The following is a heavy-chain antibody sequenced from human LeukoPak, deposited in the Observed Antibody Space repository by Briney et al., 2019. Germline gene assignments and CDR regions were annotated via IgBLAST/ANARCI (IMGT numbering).Heavy chain of an antibody. CDR1: GFTFSSYG. CDR3: ATAANFDY. J-gene: IGHJ4*02. V-gene: IGHV3-30*03. Sequence: GGSLRLSCAASGFTFSSYGMHWVRQAPGKGLERVAFMSYDERNKYYGDSVKGRFTISRDISKNTLYLQMDSLRSEDTAVYYCATAANFDYWGQGTLVTVSS. D-gene: IGHD5-18*01. CDR2: MSYDERNK.